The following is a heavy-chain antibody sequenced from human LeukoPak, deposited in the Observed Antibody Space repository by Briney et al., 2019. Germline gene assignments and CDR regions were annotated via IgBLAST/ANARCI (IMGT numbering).Heavy chain of an antibody. Sequence: PGGSLRLSCAASGFTVSSNYMSWVRQAPGKGLEWVAVIYSGGSTYYADSVKGRFTISRDNSKNTLYLQMNSLRAEDTAVYYCAREEASGSYYHYFDYWGQGTLVTVSS. V-gene: IGHV3-53*01. CDR2: IYSGGST. CDR3: AREEASGSYYHYFDY. D-gene: IGHD3-10*01. CDR1: GFTVSSNY. J-gene: IGHJ4*02.